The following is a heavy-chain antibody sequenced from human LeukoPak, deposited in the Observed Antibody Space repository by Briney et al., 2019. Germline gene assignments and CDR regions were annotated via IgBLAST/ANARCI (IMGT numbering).Heavy chain of an antibody. V-gene: IGHV5-51*01. J-gene: IGHJ4*02. CDR2: IYPDESDT. D-gene: IGHD3-10*01. Sequence: PGESLTVSCAGSGDTFTNYWRGWVRQGPGKGLEWVGVIYPDESDTKYRPSFQGQVTISADKSISTAYPQWSSLKASDTAMYYCARHLAMIRGIPYYFDYWGQGTLVTVSS. CDR3: ARHLAMIRGIPYYFDY. CDR1: GDTFTNYW.